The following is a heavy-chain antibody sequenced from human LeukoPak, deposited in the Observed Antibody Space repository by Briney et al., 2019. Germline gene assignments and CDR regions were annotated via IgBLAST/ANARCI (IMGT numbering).Heavy chain of an antibody. J-gene: IGHJ6*03. Sequence: SETLSLTCAVYGGSFSGYYWSWIRQPPGKGLEWIGEINHSGSTNYNPYLKSRVTISVDTSKNQFSLKLSSVTAADTAVYYCARGGGYCSSTSCSSYYYYYMDVWGKGTTVTVPS. CDR1: GGSFSGYY. CDR3: ARGGGYCSSTSCSSYYYYYMDV. CDR2: INHSGST. V-gene: IGHV4-34*01. D-gene: IGHD2-2*03.